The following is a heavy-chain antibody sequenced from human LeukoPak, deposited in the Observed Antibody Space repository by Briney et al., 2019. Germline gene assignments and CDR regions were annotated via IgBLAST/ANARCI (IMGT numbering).Heavy chain of an antibody. CDR1: GYTFTSFG. CDR3: ARGRYCSSSSCYQIYYYYMDV. D-gene: IGHD2-2*01. V-gene: IGHV1-18*01. J-gene: IGHJ6*03. CDR2: ISAYNGNP. Sequence: ASVKVSCKASGYTFTSFGISWVRQAPGQGLEWMGWISAYNGNPNYAQNLHGRVNMTTDTSTSTAYMKLRSLISDDTAVYYCARGRYCSSSSCYQIYYYYMDVWGKGTTVTVSS.